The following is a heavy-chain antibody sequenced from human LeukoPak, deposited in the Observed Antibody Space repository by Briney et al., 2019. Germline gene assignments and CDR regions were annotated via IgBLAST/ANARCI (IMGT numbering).Heavy chain of an antibody. Sequence: PSETLSLTCTVSGDSSSSYYWIWMRQSPGKGLEWIGDIYHSGTTDYNPSLKSRVTISLGTSKKHFSLNLTSVTAADTALYYCARLPSGSYYYGMDVWGQGTTVTVSS. J-gene: IGHJ6*02. CDR1: GDSSSSYY. CDR3: ARLPSGSYYYGMDV. V-gene: IGHV4-59*08. D-gene: IGHD1-26*01. CDR2: IYHSGTT.